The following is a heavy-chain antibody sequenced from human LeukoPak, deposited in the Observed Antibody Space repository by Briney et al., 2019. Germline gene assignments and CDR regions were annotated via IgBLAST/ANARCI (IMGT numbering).Heavy chain of an antibody. CDR3: ARDLVRGVFDY. CDR2: IIPIFGTA. CDR1: GGTFSSYA. J-gene: IGHJ4*02. Sequence: ASVKVSCKASGGTFSSYAISWVRQAPGQGLEWMGGIIPIFGTANYAQKFQGRVTITTDESTSTAYMELRSLRSDDTAVYYCARDLVRGVFDYWGQGTLVTVSS. V-gene: IGHV1-69*05. D-gene: IGHD3-10*01.